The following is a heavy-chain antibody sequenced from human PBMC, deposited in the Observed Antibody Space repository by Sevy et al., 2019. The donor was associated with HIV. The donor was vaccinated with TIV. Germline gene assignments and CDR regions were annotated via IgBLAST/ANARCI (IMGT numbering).Heavy chain of an antibody. CDR2: ISYDGSNK. CDR1: GFTFSSYG. CDR3: AKVLVRGVINPPDY. D-gene: IGHD3-10*01. V-gene: IGHV3-30*18. J-gene: IGHJ4*02. Sequence: GGCLRLSCAASGFTFSSYGMHWVRQAPGKGLEWVAVISYDGSNKYYADHVKGRFTISRDNSKNTLYLQMNSLRAEDTAVYYCAKVLVRGVINPPDYWGQGTLVTVSS.